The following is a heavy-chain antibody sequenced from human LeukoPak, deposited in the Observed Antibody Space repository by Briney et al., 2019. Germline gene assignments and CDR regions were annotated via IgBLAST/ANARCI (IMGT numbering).Heavy chain of an antibody. CDR3: ASLGLLTNWFDP. CDR2: IYHSGST. D-gene: IGHD5-18*01. CDR1: AYSISSGYY. Sequence: SETLSLTCTVSAYSISSGYYWGWIRQPPGKGLEWIGSIYHSGSTYYNPSLKSRVTISVDTSKNQFSLKLSSVTAADTAVYYCASLGLLTNWFDPWGQGTLVTVSS. V-gene: IGHV4-38-2*02. J-gene: IGHJ5*02.